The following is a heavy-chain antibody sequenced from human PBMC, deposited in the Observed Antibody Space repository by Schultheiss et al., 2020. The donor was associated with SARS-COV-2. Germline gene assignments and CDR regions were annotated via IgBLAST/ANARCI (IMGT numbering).Heavy chain of an antibody. CDR3: ARDYYYDSSGYQEFDY. V-gene: IGHV3-21*01. CDR1: GFTFSSYS. D-gene: IGHD3-22*01. Sequence: GGSLRLSCAASGFTFSSYSMNWVRQAPGKGLEWVSSISSSSSYIYYADSVKGRFTISRDNAKNSLYLQMNSLRAEDTAVYYCARDYYYDSSGYQEFDYWGQGTLVTVSS. CDR2: ISSSSSYI. J-gene: IGHJ4*02.